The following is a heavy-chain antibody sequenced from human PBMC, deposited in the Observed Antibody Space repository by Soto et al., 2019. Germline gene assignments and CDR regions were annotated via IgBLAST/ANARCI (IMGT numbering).Heavy chain of an antibody. CDR1: GFTFSSYA. Sequence: PGGSLRLSCAASGFTFSSYAMSWVRQAPGKGLEWVSAISGSGGSTYYADSVKGRFTISRGNSKNTLYLQMNSLRAEDTAVYYCAKDLWAGYFDWLLLDYWGQGTLVTVSS. J-gene: IGHJ4*02. CDR3: AKDLWAGYFDWLLLDY. CDR2: ISGSGGST. V-gene: IGHV3-23*01. D-gene: IGHD3-9*01.